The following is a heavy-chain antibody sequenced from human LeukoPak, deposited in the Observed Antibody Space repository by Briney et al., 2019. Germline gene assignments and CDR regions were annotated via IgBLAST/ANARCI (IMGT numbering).Heavy chain of an antibody. CDR2: ISYDGSNK. V-gene: IGHV3-30*18. CDR1: GFTFSSYG. D-gene: IGHD2-21*02. CDR3: AKGGNIVVVTDRGPFDY. Sequence: GGSLRLSCAASGFTFSSYGMHWVRQAPGKGLEWVAVISYDGSNKYYADSVKGRFTISRDNSKNTLYLQMNSLRAEDTAVYYCAKGGNIVVVTDRGPFDYWGQGTLVTVSS. J-gene: IGHJ4*02.